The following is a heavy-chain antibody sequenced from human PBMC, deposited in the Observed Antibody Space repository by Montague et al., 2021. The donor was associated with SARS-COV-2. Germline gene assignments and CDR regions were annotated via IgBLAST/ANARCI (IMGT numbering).Heavy chain of an antibody. CDR1: GFTFSSYA. J-gene: IGHJ4*02. V-gene: IGHV3-23*01. CDR2: IIGSGGST. Sequence: SLRLSCAASGFTFSSYAMSWVRQAPGKGLEWVSAIIGSGGSTYYADSVKGRFTISRGNSKNTLYLQMNSLRAEDTAVYYCAREGDSSSWSEYYFDYWGQGTLVTVSS. D-gene: IGHD6-13*01. CDR3: AREGDSSSWSEYYFDY.